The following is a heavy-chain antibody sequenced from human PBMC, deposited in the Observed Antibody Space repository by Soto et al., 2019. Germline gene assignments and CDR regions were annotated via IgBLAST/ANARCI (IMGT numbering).Heavy chain of an antibody. Sequence: ASVKVSCKASGYTFTSYDINWVRQATGQGLEWMGWMNPNSGNTVYAQKFQGRVTMPRNTSISTAYMELSTLRSEDPAVYYCARGRGVGSTPYFQHWGQDTLVTVSS. J-gene: IGHJ1*01. CDR2: MNPNSGNT. D-gene: IGHD1-26*01. V-gene: IGHV1-8*01. CDR3: ARGRGVGSTPYFQH. CDR1: GYTFTSYD.